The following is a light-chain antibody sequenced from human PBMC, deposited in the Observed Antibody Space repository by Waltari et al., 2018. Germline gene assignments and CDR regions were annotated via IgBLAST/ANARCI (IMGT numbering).Light chain of an antibody. Sequence: QSVLTQPPSASGTPGQRVTMSCSGSRSNIGSNSVYWYPHLPGTTPKLLIFRTNQRPTGVPDRFSGSKSGTSASLAISGRRSEDESDYYCAAWDDTLRGVVFGGGTKLTVL. V-gene: IGLV1-47*01. CDR1: RSNIGSNS. J-gene: IGLJ2*01. CDR2: RTN. CDR3: AAWDDTLRGVV.